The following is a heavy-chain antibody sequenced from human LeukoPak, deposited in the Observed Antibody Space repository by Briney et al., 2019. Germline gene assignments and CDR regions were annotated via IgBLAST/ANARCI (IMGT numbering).Heavy chain of an antibody. CDR2: IYTSGST. CDR1: GGCISSYY. Sequence: SETLSLTCTVSGGCISSYYWSWIRQPAGKGLEWIGRIYTSGSTNYNPSLKSRVTMSVDTSKNQFSLKLSSVTAADTAVYYCARGPTLRYYYDSSGYYRALDYWGQGTLVTVSS. CDR3: ARGPTLRYYYDSSGYYRALDY. J-gene: IGHJ4*02. D-gene: IGHD3-22*01. V-gene: IGHV4-4*07.